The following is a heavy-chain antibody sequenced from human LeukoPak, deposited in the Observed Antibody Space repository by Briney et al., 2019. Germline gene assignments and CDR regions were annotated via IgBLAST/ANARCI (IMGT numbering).Heavy chain of an antibody. D-gene: IGHD3-10*01. CDR3: AKRGVRELDFDY. CDR2: IRYDGSNK. CDR1: GFTFSSYG. V-gene: IGHV3-30*02. Sequence: GGSLRLSCAASGFTFSSYGMHWVRQAPGKGLEWVAFIRYDGSNKYYADSVKGRFTISRDNSKNTLYLQMNSLRAEDTAVYYCAKRGVRELDFDYWGQGTLVTASS. J-gene: IGHJ4*02.